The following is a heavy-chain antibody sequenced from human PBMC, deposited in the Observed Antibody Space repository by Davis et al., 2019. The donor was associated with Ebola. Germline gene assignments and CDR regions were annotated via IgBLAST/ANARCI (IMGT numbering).Heavy chain of an antibody. CDR3: AADPGYRYYYGMDV. Sequence: AASVKVSCKASGYTFTSYYMHWVRQAPGQGLEWMGIINPSGGSTSYAQKFQERVTITRDMSTSTAYMELSSLRSEDTAVYYCAADPGYRYYYGMDVWGQGTTVTVSS. J-gene: IGHJ6*02. CDR1: GYTFTSYY. D-gene: IGHD1-1*01. V-gene: IGHV1-46*01. CDR2: INPSGGST.